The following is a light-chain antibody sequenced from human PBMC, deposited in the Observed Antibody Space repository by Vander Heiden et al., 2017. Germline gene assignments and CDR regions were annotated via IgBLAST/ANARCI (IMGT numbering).Light chain of an antibody. CDR3: QQSNSFPLT. CDR1: QCSSSW. CDR2: AAS. V-gene: IGKV1-12*01. J-gene: IGKJ4*01. Sequence: DIQMNQSPSSVSAAVGDRVNITCLASQCSSSWLVWYQQKPGKAPNLLIYAASRLQSGVPSRFSGSGSGTDFTLTINSLQPEDVATYYCQQSNSFPLTFGGGTKVEIK.